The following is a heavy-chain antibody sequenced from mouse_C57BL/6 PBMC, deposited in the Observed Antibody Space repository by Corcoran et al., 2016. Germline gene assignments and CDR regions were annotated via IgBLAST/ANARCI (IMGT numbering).Heavy chain of an antibody. V-gene: IGHV9-3*01. D-gene: IGHD2-1*01. CDR2: INTYSGVP. Sequence: QIQLVQSGPELKKPGETVKISCKASGYTFTTYGMSWVKQAPGKGLKWMGWINTYSGVPTYADDFKGRFAFSLETSASTAYLQINNLKNEDTATYFCARSTIYYGNPHYFDYWGQGTTRTVSS. J-gene: IGHJ2*01. CDR1: GYTFTTYG. CDR3: ARSTIYYGNPHYFDY.